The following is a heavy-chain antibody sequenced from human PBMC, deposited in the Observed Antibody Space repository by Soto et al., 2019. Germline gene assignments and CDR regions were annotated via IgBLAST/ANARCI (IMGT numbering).Heavy chain of an antibody. CDR2: IIPIFGTA. J-gene: IGHJ6*02. CDR3: ARDQDYDILTGYYHHYYGMDV. CDR1: GGTFSSYA. D-gene: IGHD3-9*01. Sequence: QVQLVQSGAEVKKPGSSVKVSCKASGGTFSSYAISWVRQAPGQGLEWMGGIIPIFGTANYAQKFQGRVTITADESTSTAYMELSSLRSEDTAVYYCARDQDYDILTGYYHHYYGMDVWGPGTPVTVSS. V-gene: IGHV1-69*01.